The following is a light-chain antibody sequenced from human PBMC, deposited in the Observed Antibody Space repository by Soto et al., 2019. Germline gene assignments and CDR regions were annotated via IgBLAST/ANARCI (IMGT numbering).Light chain of an antibody. CDR3: SSFTSSNTDV. V-gene: IGLV2-18*02. J-gene: IGLJ1*01. CDR1: SSDVGSSNR. Sequence: QSALTQPPSVSGSPGQSVTISCTGTSSDVGSSNRVSWYQQPPGTAPKVMIYDVSNRPSGVPDRFSGSKSGSTASLTISGLQAEDESDYYCSSFTSSNTDVFGTGTKVTVL. CDR2: DVS.